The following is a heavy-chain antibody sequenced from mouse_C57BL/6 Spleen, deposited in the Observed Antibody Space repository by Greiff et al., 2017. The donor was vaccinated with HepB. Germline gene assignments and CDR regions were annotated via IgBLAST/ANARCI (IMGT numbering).Heavy chain of an antibody. J-gene: IGHJ1*03. V-gene: IGHV1-31*01. CDR2: IYPYNGVS. Sequence: VQLQQSGPELVKPGASVKISCKASGYSFTGYYMHWVKQSHGNILDWIGYIYPYNGVSSYNQKFKGKATLTVDKTSSTAYMELRSLTSEDSAVYYCARSEDYDVSYWYFDVWGTGTTVTVSS. CDR1: GYSFTGYY. D-gene: IGHD2-4*01. CDR3: ARSEDYDVSYWYFDV.